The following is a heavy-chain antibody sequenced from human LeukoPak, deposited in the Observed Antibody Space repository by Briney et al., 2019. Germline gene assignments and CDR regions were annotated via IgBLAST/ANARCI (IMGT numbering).Heavy chain of an antibody. V-gene: IGHV1-69*13. CDR3: ARDGGQQLVLHYFDY. D-gene: IGHD6-13*01. CDR1: GGTFSSYA. Sequence: GASVKVSCKASGGTFSSYAISWVRQAPGQGLEWMGGIIPIFGTTNYAQKFQGRVTITADESTSTVYMELSSLRSEDTAVYYCARDGGQQLVLHYFDYWGQGTLVTVSS. J-gene: IGHJ4*02. CDR2: IIPIFGTT.